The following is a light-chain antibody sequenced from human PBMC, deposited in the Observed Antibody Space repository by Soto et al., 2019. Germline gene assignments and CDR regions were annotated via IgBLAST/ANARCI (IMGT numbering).Light chain of an antibody. Sequence: QSVLTQPASVSGSPGQSITISCTGTSSDVGGYNYVSWYQQHPGKAPKLMIYDVSNRPSGVSNRFSGSKSSNTASLTISGLQVEDEADYYCSSYTNTISLCVFGTVTVVTV. J-gene: IGLJ1*01. CDR3: SSYTNTISLCV. CDR1: SSDVGGYNY. V-gene: IGLV2-14*01. CDR2: DVS.